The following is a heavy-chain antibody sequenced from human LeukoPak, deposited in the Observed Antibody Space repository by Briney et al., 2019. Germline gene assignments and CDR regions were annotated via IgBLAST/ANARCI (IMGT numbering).Heavy chain of an antibody. V-gene: IGHV4-59*08. CDR1: GGSISSYY. D-gene: IGHD3-22*01. CDR2: IYYSGSP. J-gene: IGHJ5*02. CDR3: ARHSGYDSSGYRINWFDP. Sequence: SQTLSLTCTVSGGSISSYYWSSIRQPPGKGLQWIGEIYYSGSPNYKPSLKSRVTISVDTSKNQFSLKLSSVTAADTAVYYCARHSGYDSSGYRINWFDPWGQGTLVTVSS.